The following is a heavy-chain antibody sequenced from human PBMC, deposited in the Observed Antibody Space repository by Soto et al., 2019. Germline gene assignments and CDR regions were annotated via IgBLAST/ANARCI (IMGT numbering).Heavy chain of an antibody. D-gene: IGHD3-10*01. Sequence: GGSLRLSCAASGFTFSDYYMSWIRQAPGKGLEWVSYISSSGSTIYYADSVKGRFTISRDNAKNSLYLQMNSPRAEDTAVYYCARGRGYYGSGSYFNSPLFDYWGQGALVTVSS. CDR2: ISSSGSTI. CDR3: ARGRGYYGSGSYFNSPLFDY. V-gene: IGHV3-11*01. J-gene: IGHJ4*02. CDR1: GFTFSDYY.